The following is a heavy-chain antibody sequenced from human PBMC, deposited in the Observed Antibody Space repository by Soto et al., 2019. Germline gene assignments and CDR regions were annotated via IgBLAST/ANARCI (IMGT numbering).Heavy chain of an antibody. Sequence: LRLSCAASGFTVSSNYMSWVRQAPGKGLEWVSVIYSGGSTYYADSVKGRFTISRDNSKNTLYLQTNSLRAEDTAVYYCARDYYDSSGYHDYWGQGTLVTVSS. D-gene: IGHD3-22*01. V-gene: IGHV3-53*01. CDR3: ARDYYDSSGYHDY. J-gene: IGHJ4*02. CDR1: GFTVSSNY. CDR2: IYSGGST.